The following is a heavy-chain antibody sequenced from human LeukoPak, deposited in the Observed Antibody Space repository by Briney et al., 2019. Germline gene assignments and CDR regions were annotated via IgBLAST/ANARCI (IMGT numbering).Heavy chain of an antibody. V-gene: IGHV3-30*02. CDR3: ARIGYSSSCFDY. CDR1: GFTFSSYG. D-gene: IGHD2-2*01. J-gene: IGHJ4*02. CDR2: IRYDGSNK. Sequence: GGSLRLSCAASGFTFSSYGVHWVRQAPGKGLEWVAFIRYDGSNKYYADSVKGRFTISRDNSKNTLYLQMNSLRAEDTAVYYCARIGYSSSCFDYWGQGILVIVSS.